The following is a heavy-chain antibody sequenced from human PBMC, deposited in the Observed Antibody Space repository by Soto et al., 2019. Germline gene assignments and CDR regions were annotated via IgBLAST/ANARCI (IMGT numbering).Heavy chain of an antibody. Sequence: QVQLQESGPGLVKPSQTLSLTCTVSGGSISSGGYYWSWIRQHPGKGLEWIGYIYYSGSTYYNPSLKSRVIISVDTSKNQFSLKLSSVTAADTAVYYCARDYYDSSGYSLRAFDIWGKGTMVTVSS. CDR1: GGSISSGGYY. CDR3: ARDYYDSSGYSLRAFDI. D-gene: IGHD3-22*01. V-gene: IGHV4-31*03. J-gene: IGHJ3*02. CDR2: IYYSGST.